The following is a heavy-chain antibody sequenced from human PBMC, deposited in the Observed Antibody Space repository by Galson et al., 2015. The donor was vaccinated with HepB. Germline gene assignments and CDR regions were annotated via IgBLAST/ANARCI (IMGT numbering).Heavy chain of an antibody. CDR2: INHSGST. V-gene: IGHV4-34*01. Sequence: ETLSLTCAVYGGSFSNYDWSWIRQSPGKGLEWIGEINHSGSTNYNPSLKSRLTISVNTSKNQFSLKLNSVTAADTAIYYCARGPLVRGAISNFYYGMDVWGQGTTVSVSS. D-gene: IGHD3-10*01. J-gene: IGHJ6*02. CDR3: ARGPLVRGAISNFYYGMDV. CDR1: GGSFSNYD.